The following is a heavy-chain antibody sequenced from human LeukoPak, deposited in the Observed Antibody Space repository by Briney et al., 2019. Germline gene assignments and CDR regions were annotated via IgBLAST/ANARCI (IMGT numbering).Heavy chain of an antibody. V-gene: IGHV1-58*01. CDR1: GFTSTNFA. Sequence: SVKVSCKASGFTSTNFAVQWVRQARGQRLEWVGWIIVGSGATKCAQDFQERVTITRDLSTSTLYMELRSLTSEDTAVYYCAADLSNPRMGASYLDSWGQGTLVTVSS. CDR3: AADLSNPRMGASYLDS. J-gene: IGHJ4*02. D-gene: IGHD3-16*01. CDR2: IIVGSGAT.